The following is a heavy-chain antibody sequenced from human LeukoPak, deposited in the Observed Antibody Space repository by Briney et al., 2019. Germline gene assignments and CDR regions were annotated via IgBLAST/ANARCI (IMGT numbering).Heavy chain of an antibody. D-gene: IGHD3-22*01. Sequence: ASVKVSCKASGYTFTSYDINWVRQATGQGLEWMGWINPNSGGTNYAQKFQGRVTMTRDTSISTAYMELSRLRSDDTAVYYCASANYYDSSGYPYYFDYWGQGTLVTVSS. CDR1: GYTFTSYD. J-gene: IGHJ4*02. CDR3: ASANYYDSSGYPYYFDY. V-gene: IGHV1-2*02. CDR2: INPNSGGT.